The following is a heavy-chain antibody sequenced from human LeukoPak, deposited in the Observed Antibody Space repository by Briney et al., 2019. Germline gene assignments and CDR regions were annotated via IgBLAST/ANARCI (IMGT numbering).Heavy chain of an antibody. Sequence: PSETLSLTCTVSGGSISSYYWSWIRQPPGKGLEWIGYTYYSGSTNYNPSLKSRVTISVDTSKNQFSLKLSSVTAADTAVYYCARDLDREFDPWAREPWSPSPQ. V-gene: IGHV4-59*01. CDR3: ARDLDREFDP. J-gene: IGHJ5*02. D-gene: IGHD3-22*01. CDR2: TYYSGST. CDR1: GGSISSYY.